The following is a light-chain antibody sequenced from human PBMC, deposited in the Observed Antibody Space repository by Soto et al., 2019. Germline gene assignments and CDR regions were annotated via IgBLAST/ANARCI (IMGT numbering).Light chain of an antibody. CDR3: CSYAGNYIYV. CDR1: AGDVGAYNY. V-gene: IGLV2-11*01. J-gene: IGLJ1*01. CDR2: DVT. Sequence: QSVLAQPRSVSGSPGQSVTISCSGTAGDVGAYNYVSWYQQHPGKAPNLIIYDVTKRPSGVPDRFSGSKSGNTASLTISGLQAEDESDYYCCSYAGNYIYVFGSGTRSPS.